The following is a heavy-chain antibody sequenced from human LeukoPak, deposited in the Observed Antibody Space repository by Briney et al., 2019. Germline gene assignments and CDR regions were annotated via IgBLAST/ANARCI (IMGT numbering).Heavy chain of an antibody. CDR1: GFTFSYSA. CDR2: VSGNGDST. D-gene: IGHD2-2*01. J-gene: IGHJ4*02. CDR3: ATHLHLLYYFDH. V-gene: IGHV3-23*01. Sequence: GGSLRLSCVASGFTFSYSAMGWVRQAPGKGLEWVSSVSGNGDSTYYADSVKGRFTISRDNSRNTLYLQINSLRAADTALYYCATHLHLLYYFDHWGQGTPVTVSS.